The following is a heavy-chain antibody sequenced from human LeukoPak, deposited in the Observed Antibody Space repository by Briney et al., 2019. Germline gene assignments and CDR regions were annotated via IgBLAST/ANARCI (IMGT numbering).Heavy chain of an antibody. CDR3: ARREYYGMDV. V-gene: IGHV3-11*01. J-gene: IGHJ6*02. CDR2: ISSSGSTI. CDR1: GLPFIHHY. Sequence: PGGALRLSCAASGLPFIHHYMSWIRHAPGEGLEWISYISSSGSTIYYADSVKGRFTISRDNAKNSLYLQMNSLRAEDTAVYYCARREYYGMDVWGQGTTVTVSS.